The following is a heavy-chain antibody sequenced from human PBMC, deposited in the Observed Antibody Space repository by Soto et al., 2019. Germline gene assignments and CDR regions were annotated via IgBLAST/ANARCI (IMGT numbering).Heavy chain of an antibody. Sequence: QVQLQEPGPGLVKPSETLSLTCTVSGGSISSYYWSWIRQPPGKGLEWLGYIYYTGSTSYNPSHKSRVTISVDTSKNQFSLQLSSVTAADTAVYYCANFNGYFDLWGRGTLVTVSS. CDR1: GGSISSYY. CDR2: IYYTGST. V-gene: IGHV4-59*01. J-gene: IGHJ2*01. CDR3: ANFNGYFDL.